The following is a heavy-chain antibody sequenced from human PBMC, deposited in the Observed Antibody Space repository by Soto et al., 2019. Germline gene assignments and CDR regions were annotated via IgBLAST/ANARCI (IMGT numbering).Heavy chain of an antibody. V-gene: IGHV3-30-3*01. D-gene: IGHD3-22*01. CDR3: ARDLYDSSGYYSAWVPAFDY. J-gene: IGHJ4*02. CDR2: ISYDGSNK. Sequence: GGSLRLSCAASGFTFSSYAMHWVRQAPGKGLEWVAVISYDGSNKYYADSVKGRFTISRDNSKNTLYLQMNSLRAEDTAVYYCARDLYDSSGYYSAWVPAFDYWGQGTLVTVSS. CDR1: GFTFSSYA.